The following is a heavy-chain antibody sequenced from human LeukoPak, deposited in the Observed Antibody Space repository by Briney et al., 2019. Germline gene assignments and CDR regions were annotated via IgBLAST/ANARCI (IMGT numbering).Heavy chain of an antibody. V-gene: IGHV4-39*07. Sequence: PSETLSLTCTVSGASITSSNYYWLWLRQPPGKGLEWIGSIYYSGSTYYNPSLKSRVTISVDTSKNQFSLKLSSVTAADTAVYYCARTYSSSPIDAFDIWGQGTMVTVSS. D-gene: IGHD6-13*01. CDR2: IYYSGST. J-gene: IGHJ3*02. CDR1: GASITSSNYY. CDR3: ARTYSSSPIDAFDI.